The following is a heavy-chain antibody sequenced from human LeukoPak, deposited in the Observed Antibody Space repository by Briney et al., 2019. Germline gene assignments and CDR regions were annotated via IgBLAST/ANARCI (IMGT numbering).Heavy chain of an antibody. CDR2: IYPGDSDT. J-gene: IGHJ4*02. Sequence: GESLKISCKGSGYTFTNYWIAWVRQMPGKDLEWMGIIYPGDSDTRYSPSFHGQVTLSVDKSISTAYLQWSSLKASDAAMYYCARHPSGNSNSWSDYWGQGTLVTVSS. D-gene: IGHD2/OR15-2a*01. CDR3: ARHPSGNSNSWSDY. V-gene: IGHV5-51*01. CDR1: GYTFTNYW.